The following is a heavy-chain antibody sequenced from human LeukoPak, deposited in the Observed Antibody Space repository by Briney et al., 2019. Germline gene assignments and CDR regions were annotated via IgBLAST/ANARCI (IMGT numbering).Heavy chain of an antibody. CDR1: GFTFSSCA. CDR3: ARDSHVWGSYRPTSAFDI. J-gene: IGHJ3*02. D-gene: IGHD3-16*02. CDR2: ISGRGGST. V-gene: IGHV3-23*01. Sequence: GGSLRLSCAASGFTFSSCAMSWVRQAPGKGLEWVSGISGRGGSTYYADSVKGRFTISRDNSKNTLYLQMNSLSAEDTAVYYCARDSHVWGSYRPTSAFDIWGQGTMVTVSS.